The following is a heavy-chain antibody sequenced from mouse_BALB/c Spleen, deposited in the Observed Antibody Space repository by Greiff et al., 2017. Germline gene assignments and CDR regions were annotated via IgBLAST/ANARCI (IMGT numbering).Heavy chain of an antibody. D-gene: IGHD5-1*01. CDR3: ARKGGYLYAMDY. CDR1: GFSLTSYG. J-gene: IGHJ4*01. Sequence: VKLMESGPGLVQPSQSLSITCTVSGFSLTSYGVHWVRQSPGKGLEWLGVIWSGGSTDYNAAFISRLSISKDNSKSQVFFKMNSLQANDTAIYYCARKGGYLYAMDYWGQGTSVTVSS. V-gene: IGHV2-2*02. CDR2: IWSGGST.